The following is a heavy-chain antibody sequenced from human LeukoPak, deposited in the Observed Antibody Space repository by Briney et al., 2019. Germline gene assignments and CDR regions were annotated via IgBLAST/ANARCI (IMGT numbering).Heavy chain of an antibody. V-gene: IGHV4-59*01. D-gene: IGHD5-24*01. J-gene: IGHJ4*02. CDR3: AGRVGYRGFDY. CDR2: VYYSGST. Sequence: KPSETLSLTCTVSGGSISSYYWSWVRQPPGKGLEWIGYVYYSGSTNYNPSLKSRVTISVDTSKNQFSLKLTSVTTAGTAVYYCAGRVGYRGFDYWGQGTLVTVSS. CDR1: GGSISSYY.